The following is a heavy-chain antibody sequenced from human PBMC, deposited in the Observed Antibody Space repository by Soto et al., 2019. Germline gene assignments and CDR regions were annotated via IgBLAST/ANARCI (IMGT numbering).Heavy chain of an antibody. D-gene: IGHD3-10*01. CDR3: ARLRGRWFGDLLSSDLDF. J-gene: IGHJ4*02. V-gene: IGHV4-39*01. CDR1: GGSISNYNYY. CDR2: VYYTGNT. Sequence: QVQLQESGPGLVKPSETLSLTCAVSGGSISNYNYYWGWIRQSPGKGLEWIGSVYYTGNTYYNPSLNSRLTISVDTSENQFSLRLTSVTAADTAVYFCARLRGRWFGDLLSSDLDFWGQGSLVTVSS.